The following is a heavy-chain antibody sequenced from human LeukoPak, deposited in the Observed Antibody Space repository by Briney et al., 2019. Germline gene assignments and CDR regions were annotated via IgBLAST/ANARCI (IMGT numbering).Heavy chain of an antibody. V-gene: IGHV4-4*02. D-gene: IGHD3-22*01. CDR3: ARGGGPRWMYYYDSSGTEGDAFDI. J-gene: IGHJ3*02. CDR1: GGSISSDNW. CDR2: IYYSGST. Sequence: SETLSLTCAVSGGSISSDNWWSWVRQPPGKGLEWIGYIYYSGSTYYNPSLKSRVTISVDTSKNQFSLKLSSVTAADTAVYYCARGGGPRWMYYYDSSGTEGDAFDIWGQGTMVTVSS.